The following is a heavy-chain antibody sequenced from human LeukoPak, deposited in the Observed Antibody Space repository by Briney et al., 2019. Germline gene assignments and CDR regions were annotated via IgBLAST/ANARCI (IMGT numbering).Heavy chain of an antibody. CDR3: AGEGYYGSGSYPYYYGMDV. Sequence: ASVKVSCKASGYTFTGYYMHWVRQAPGQGLEWMGRIDPNSGGTNYAQKFQGRVTMTRDTSISTAYMELSRLRSEETAVYYCAGEGYYGSGSYPYYYGMDVWGQGTTVTVSS. J-gene: IGHJ6*02. CDR2: IDPNSGGT. D-gene: IGHD3-10*01. CDR1: GYTFTGYY. V-gene: IGHV1-2*06.